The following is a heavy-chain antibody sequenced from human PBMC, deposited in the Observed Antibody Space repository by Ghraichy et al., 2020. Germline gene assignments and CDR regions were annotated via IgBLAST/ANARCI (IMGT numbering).Heavy chain of an antibody. D-gene: IGHD4-11*01. J-gene: IGHJ3*02. V-gene: IGHV1-8*01. CDR1: GYTFSSYD. Sequence: ASVKVSCKASGYTFSSYDIYWVRQATGQGRGLEWMGWIHPNGNTAYAHKFRGRVTMTRSTSTSTAYVELNSLRSEDTAVYYCARGYSRMTAFDIWGQGTMVTVTS. CDR2: IHPNGNT. CDR3: ARGYSRMTAFDI.